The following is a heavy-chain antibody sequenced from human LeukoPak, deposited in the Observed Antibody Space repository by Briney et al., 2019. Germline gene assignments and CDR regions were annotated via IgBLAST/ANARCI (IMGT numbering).Heavy chain of an antibody. V-gene: IGHV3-30*18. CDR1: GFTFSSYG. CDR2: ISYDGSNK. CDR3: AKTYGLESYMYAFDI. D-gene: IGHD3-10*01. Sequence: GGSLRLSCAASGFTFSSYGMHGVRQAPGKGLECVAVISYDGSNKYYADSVKGRFTISRDNSKNTLYLQMNSLRVEDTAVYYCAKTYGLESYMYAFDIWGQGTMVTVSS. J-gene: IGHJ3*02.